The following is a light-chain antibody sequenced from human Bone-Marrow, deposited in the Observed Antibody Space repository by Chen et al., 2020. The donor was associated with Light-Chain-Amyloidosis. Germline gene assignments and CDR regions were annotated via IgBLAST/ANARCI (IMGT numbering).Light chain of an antibody. CDR1: QDISNY. Sequence: DIQMTQSPSSLSASVGDRVTITCRASQDISNYLAWYQQKPGKAPNLLIYAASALQSGVPSRFRGSGSGSGTDFTRTINSLQPEDVATYYCQKYNSAPRTFGQGTKVEIK. CDR2: AAS. CDR3: QKYNSAPRT. V-gene: IGKV1-27*01. J-gene: IGKJ1*01.